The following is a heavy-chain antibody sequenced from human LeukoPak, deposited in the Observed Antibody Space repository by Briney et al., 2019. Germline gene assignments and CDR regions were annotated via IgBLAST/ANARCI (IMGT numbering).Heavy chain of an antibody. CDR1: GYTFTSYA. D-gene: IGHD3-10*01. Sequence: ASVKVSCKASGYTFTSYAMHWVRQAPGQRLEWMGWINAGNGNTKYSQKFQGRVTITGDTSASTAYMELSSLRSEDTAVYYCARVRMVRGVISYYYGMDVWGKGTTVTVSS. CDR2: INAGNGNT. J-gene: IGHJ6*04. CDR3: ARVRMVRGVISYYYGMDV. V-gene: IGHV1-3*01.